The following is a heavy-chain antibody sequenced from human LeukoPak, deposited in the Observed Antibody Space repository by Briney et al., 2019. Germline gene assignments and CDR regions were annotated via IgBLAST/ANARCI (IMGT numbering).Heavy chain of an antibody. Sequence: GGSLRLSCAASGFTFSSYSMNWVRQAPGKGLEWVSYISSSSSTIYYADSVKGRFTISRDNAKNSLYLQMNSLRAEDTAVYYCTTEENYYDSSGYPDYWGQGTLVTVSS. CDR1: GFTFSSYS. CDR2: ISSSSSTI. V-gene: IGHV3-48*01. J-gene: IGHJ4*02. D-gene: IGHD3-22*01. CDR3: TTEENYYDSSGYPDY.